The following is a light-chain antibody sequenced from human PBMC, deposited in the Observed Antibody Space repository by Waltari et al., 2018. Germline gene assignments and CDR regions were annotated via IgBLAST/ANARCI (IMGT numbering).Light chain of an antibody. CDR2: AAS. CDR1: QSVSSSY. CDR3: QQYGSSPRT. J-gene: IGKJ1*01. V-gene: IGKV3-20*01. Sequence: EIVLTQSPGTLSLSPGERATLSCRASQSVSSSYLAWYQQKPGQAPRLLIYAASSRAPGIPDRFSGSGSGTEFTLTISRLEPEDFAVYYCQQYGSSPRTFGQGTKVEVK.